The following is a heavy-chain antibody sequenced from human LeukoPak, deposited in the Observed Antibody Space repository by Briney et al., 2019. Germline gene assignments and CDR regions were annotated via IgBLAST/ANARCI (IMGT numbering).Heavy chain of an antibody. V-gene: IGHV4-34*01. J-gene: IGHJ4*02. Sequence: SETLSLNCAVYGGSFSGYYWSWIRQPPGKGLEWIGEINHGGSTNYNPSLKSRVTISVDTSKNQFSLKLSSVTAADTAVYYCARGGPTGIAVAGTLDYWGQGTLVTVSS. CDR2: INHGGST. D-gene: IGHD6-19*01. CDR1: GGSFSGYY. CDR3: ARGGPTGIAVAGTLDY.